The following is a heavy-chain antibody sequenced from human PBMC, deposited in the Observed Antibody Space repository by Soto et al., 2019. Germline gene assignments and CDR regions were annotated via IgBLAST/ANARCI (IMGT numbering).Heavy chain of an antibody. CDR1: GFTFSTYT. CDR2: ISSTGRTI. CDR3: ATGDYADHGGTAY. D-gene: IGHD4-17*01. J-gene: IGHJ4*02. Sequence: EGQLVESGGGLVQPGGSLRLSCAASGFTFSTYTMIWVRQAPGKGLEWLSYISSTGRTIHYANSVRGRFTISRDNATNPLYVQMNSLRGEDTAVYYCATGDYADHGGTAYRGQGILVTVSS. V-gene: IGHV3-48*01.